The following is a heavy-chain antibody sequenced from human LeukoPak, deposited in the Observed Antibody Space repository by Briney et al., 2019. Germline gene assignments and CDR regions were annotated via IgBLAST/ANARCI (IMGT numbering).Heavy chain of an antibody. Sequence: EALKISCKGSGYSFTSYWISWVRQMPGKGLEWMGRINPSDSYTNYSPSFQGHVTISADKSISTAYLQWSSLKASDTAMYYCARHGEVAATPDNSGLDYWGQGTLVTVSS. J-gene: IGHJ4*02. CDR1: GYSFTSYW. CDR2: INPSDSYT. D-gene: IGHD2-15*01. V-gene: IGHV5-10-1*01. CDR3: ARHGEVAATPDNSGLDY.